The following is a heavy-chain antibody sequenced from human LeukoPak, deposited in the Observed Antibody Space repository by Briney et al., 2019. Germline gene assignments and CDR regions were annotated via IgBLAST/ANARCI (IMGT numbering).Heavy chain of an antibody. D-gene: IGHD5-12*01. V-gene: IGHV3-53*01. CDR2: IYSGGST. CDR3: ARDRAEQWLRLSSDAFDI. J-gene: IGHJ3*02. CDR1: GFTVSSNY. Sequence: GGSLRLSCAASGFTVSSNYMSWVRQAPGKGLEWVSVIYSGGSTYYADSVKGRFTISRDNSKNTLYLQTNSLRAEDTAVYYCARDRAEQWLRLSSDAFDIWGQGTMVTVSS.